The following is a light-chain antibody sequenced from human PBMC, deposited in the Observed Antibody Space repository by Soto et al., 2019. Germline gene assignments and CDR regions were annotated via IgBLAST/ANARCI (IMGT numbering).Light chain of an antibody. CDR3: QTWGSGIVV. J-gene: IGLJ2*01. V-gene: IGLV4-69*01. Sequence: QAVLTQSPSASASLGASVKLTCTLSSGHSNYAIAWHQQQSEKGPRYLMKLNSDGSHSKGDGIPDRFSGSSSAAERYLTIPSLQSEDEADYYCQTWGSGIVVFGGGTKLTVL. CDR2: LNSDGSH. CDR1: SGHSNYA.